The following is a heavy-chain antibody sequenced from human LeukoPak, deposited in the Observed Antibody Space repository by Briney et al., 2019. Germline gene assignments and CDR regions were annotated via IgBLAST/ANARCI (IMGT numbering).Heavy chain of an antibody. J-gene: IGHJ6*03. D-gene: IGHD4-17*01. V-gene: IGHV3-30*02. Sequence: RGSLRLSCAASVFTFSTYGIHWVRQAPGKGLERVAFIRYDGTNKWYADSVKGRFTISRDNSKNMLYLQMNSLRAEDTAVYHCAKDRDYGDYPSAYYYYMDVWGKGTTVTVSS. CDR2: IRYDGTNK. CDR1: VFTFSTYG. CDR3: AKDRDYGDYPSAYYYYMDV.